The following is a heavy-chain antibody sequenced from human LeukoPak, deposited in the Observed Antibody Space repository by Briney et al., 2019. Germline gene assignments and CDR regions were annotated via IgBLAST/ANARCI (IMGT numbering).Heavy chain of an antibody. CDR2: IRYDGSNK. Sequence: GGSLRLSCAASGFTFSSYGMHWVRQAPGKVLEWVAFIRYDGSNKYYADSVKGRFTISRDNSKNTLYLQMNSLRAEDTAVYYCAKDKGLSGDYWGQGTLVTVSS. CDR1: GFTFSSYG. D-gene: IGHD2-15*01. CDR3: AKDKGLSGDY. V-gene: IGHV3-30*02. J-gene: IGHJ4*02.